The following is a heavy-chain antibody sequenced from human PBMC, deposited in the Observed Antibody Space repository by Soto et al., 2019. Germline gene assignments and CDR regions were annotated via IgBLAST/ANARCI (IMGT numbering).Heavy chain of an antibody. Sequence: SEALSVTCTVSVGSISISSYYWGGIRQPPGKGLEWIGSIYYSGSTYYNPSVKSRVTISVDTSKNQFSLKLSSVTAADTAVYYCARGAAAGIHYFDYWGQGTLVTVSS. CDR3: ARGAAAGIHYFDY. CDR2: IYYSGST. CDR1: VGSISISSYY. V-gene: IGHV4-39*01. D-gene: IGHD6-13*01. J-gene: IGHJ4*02.